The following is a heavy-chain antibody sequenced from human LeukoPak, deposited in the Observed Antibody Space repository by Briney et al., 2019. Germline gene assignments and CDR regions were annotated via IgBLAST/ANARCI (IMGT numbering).Heavy chain of an antibody. CDR2: IKQDGSEK. CDR3: AREGVAVAGTARGMDV. J-gene: IGHJ6*03. CDR1: GSTFSSYW. Sequence: GGSLRLSCAASGSTFSSYWMSWVRQAPGKGLEGVANIKQDGSEKYYVDSVKGRFTISRDNAKNSLYLQMNSLRAEDTAVYYCAREGVAVAGTARGMDVWGKGTTVTVSS. D-gene: IGHD6-19*01. V-gene: IGHV3-7*01.